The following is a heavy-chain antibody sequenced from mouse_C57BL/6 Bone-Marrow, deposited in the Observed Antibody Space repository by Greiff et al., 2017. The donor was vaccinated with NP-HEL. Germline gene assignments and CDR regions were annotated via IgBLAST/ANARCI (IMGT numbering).Heavy chain of an antibody. CDR1: GYTFTSYW. V-gene: IGHV1-59*01. CDR2: IDPSDSYT. Sequence: QVQLKQPGAELVRPGTSVKLSCKASGYTFTSYWMHWVKQRPGQGLEWIGVIDPSDSYTNYNQKFKGKATLTVDTSSSTAYMQLSSLTSEDSAVYYCARSYYYDGDYWGQGTTLTVSS. CDR3: ARSYYYDGDY. D-gene: IGHD1-1*01. J-gene: IGHJ2*01.